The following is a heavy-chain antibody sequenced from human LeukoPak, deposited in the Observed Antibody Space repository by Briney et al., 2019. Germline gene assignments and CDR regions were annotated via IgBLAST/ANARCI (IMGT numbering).Heavy chain of an antibody. CDR1: GYSVTTYW. CDR3: ARREMATTHFDY. D-gene: IGHD5-24*01. CDR2: IYPGDSDT. Sequence: GESLKISCKGSGYSVTTYWVGWVRQMPGKGLEWMGIIYPGDSDTRYSPSFQGQVTISADKSISTAYLQWSSLKASDTAMYYCARREMATTHFDYWGQGTLVTVSS. V-gene: IGHV5-51*01. J-gene: IGHJ4*02.